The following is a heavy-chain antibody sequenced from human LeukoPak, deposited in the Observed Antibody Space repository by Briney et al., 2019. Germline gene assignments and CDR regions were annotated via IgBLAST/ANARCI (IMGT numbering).Heavy chain of an antibody. D-gene: IGHD6-13*01. J-gene: IGHJ4*02. CDR2: INPNSGGT. CDR3: ARQYGAIAAASL. Sequence: ASVKVSCKASGYTFTSYYIHWVRQAPGQGLEWMGWINPNSGGTNYAQKFQGRITMTRDTSISTAYMELSRLRSDDTAVYYCARQYGAIAAASLWGQGTLVTVSS. V-gene: IGHV1-2*02. CDR1: GYTFTSYY.